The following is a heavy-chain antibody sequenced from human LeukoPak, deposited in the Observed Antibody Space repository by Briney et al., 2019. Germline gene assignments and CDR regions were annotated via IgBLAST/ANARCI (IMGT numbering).Heavy chain of an antibody. CDR3: ARHPRSSGYEIGYNWFDP. CDR1: GGSISSSSYY. Sequence: PSETLSLTCTVSGGSISSSSYYWGWIRQPPGKGLEWIVSIYYSGSTYYNPSLKSRVTISVDTSKNQFSLKLSSVTAADTAVYYCARHPRSSGYEIGYNWFDPWGQGTLVTVSS. V-gene: IGHV4-39*01. CDR2: IYYSGST. D-gene: IGHD3-22*01. J-gene: IGHJ5*02.